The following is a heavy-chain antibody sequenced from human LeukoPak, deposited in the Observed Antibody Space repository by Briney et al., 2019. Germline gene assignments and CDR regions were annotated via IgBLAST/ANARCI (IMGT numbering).Heavy chain of an antibody. CDR1: GVSFSGYY. CDR3: ARGLEAAAGTRDNYYYYYYMDV. CDR2: INHSGST. Sequence: SETLSLTCAVYGVSFSGYYWSWIRQPPGKGLEWIGEINHSGSTNYNPSLKSRVTISVDTSKNQFSLKLSSVTAADTAVYYCARGLEAAAGTRDNYYYYYYMDVWGKGTTVTASS. J-gene: IGHJ6*03. V-gene: IGHV4-34*01. D-gene: IGHD6-13*01.